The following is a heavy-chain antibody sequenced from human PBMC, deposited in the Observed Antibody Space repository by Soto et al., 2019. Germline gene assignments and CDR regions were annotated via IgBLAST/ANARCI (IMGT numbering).Heavy chain of an antibody. Sequence: SGTLSPTRPVSGGSLTRYYVSWIRQPPGKGLEWIGDICYSGSTHYNPSLQSRVTISVDTSKNQCSLKLSSVTAADTAVYYCARDRAYRYFDYWGQGTLVTVSS. CDR2: ICYSGST. CDR3: ARDRAYRYFDY. CDR1: GGSLTRYY. D-gene: IGHD2-21*01. V-gene: IGHV4-59*01. J-gene: IGHJ4*02.